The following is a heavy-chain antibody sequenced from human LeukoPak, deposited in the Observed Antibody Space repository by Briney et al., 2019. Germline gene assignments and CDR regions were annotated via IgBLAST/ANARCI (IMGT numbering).Heavy chain of an antibody. D-gene: IGHD5-18*01. Sequence: GGSLRLSCAVSGLTFSDYYMSWTRQAPGKGPELVSYISPSGSSIFYVDSVKGRFTISRDNAKNSLYLQMNSLRAEDTAVYYCARGRNTAMVKGIGGFDYWGQGTLVTVSS. J-gene: IGHJ4*02. CDR3: ARGRNTAMVKGIGGFDY. CDR2: ISPSGSSI. V-gene: IGHV3-11*01. CDR1: GLTFSDYY.